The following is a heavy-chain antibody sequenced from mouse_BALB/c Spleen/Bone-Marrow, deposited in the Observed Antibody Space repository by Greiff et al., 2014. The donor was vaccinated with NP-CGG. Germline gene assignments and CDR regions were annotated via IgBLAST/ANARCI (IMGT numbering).Heavy chain of an antibody. V-gene: IGHV2-6-5*01. CDR2: IWGGGIT. D-gene: IGHD1-1*01. CDR1: GFSLTDSG. Sequence: VKLKESGPGLVAPSQSLSITCTVSGFSLTDSGVSWVRQPPGKGLEWLGIIWGGGITNYNYPLKSRLSIIKYISKSQVFIKMNSLQTDDTAKYSCAKHTGTVVGGSMDYWGQGTSVTVSS. J-gene: IGHJ4*01. CDR3: AKHTGTVVGGSMDY.